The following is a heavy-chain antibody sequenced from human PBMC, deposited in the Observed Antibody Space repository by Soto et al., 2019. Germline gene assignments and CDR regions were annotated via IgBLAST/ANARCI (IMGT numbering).Heavy chain of an antibody. Sequence: GGSLRLSCAASGLTFTRYSMNWVRQAPGKGLEWVSSISSTTNYIYYGDSMKGRFTISRDNAKNSLYLEMNSLRAEDTAVYYCARESEDLTSNFDYWGQGTLVTVSS. V-gene: IGHV3-21*06. CDR3: ARESEDLTSNFDY. CDR1: GLTFTRYS. J-gene: IGHJ4*02. CDR2: ISSTTNYI.